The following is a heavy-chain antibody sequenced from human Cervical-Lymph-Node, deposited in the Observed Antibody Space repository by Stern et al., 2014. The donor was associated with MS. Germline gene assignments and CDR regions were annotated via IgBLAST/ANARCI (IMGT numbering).Heavy chain of an antibody. Sequence: QLQLQESGPGLVKPSATLYLTCTVSGGSISSYYWSWIRQPPGKGLEWIGCIYYSGSTNYTPSLKHRVTISVDTYKNQFSLKLSSVTAADTAVYYCARGYGGNPIDYWGQGTLVTVSS. CDR1: GGSISSYY. J-gene: IGHJ4*02. V-gene: IGHV4-59*01. CDR3: ARGYGGNPIDY. CDR2: IYYSGST. D-gene: IGHD4-23*01.